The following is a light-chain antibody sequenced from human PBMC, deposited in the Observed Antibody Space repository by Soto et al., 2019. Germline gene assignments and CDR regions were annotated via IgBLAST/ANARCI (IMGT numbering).Light chain of an antibody. Sequence: EIVLTQSPATLSLSPGERATLSCRASQSISSYLAWYQQKPGQAPRLLIHDASNRAAGIPARFSGSGSGTDFTLTFSSLEPEDFAIYYCQHRSNWPPVTFGGGTKVEI. J-gene: IGKJ4*01. CDR3: QHRSNWPPVT. CDR2: DAS. V-gene: IGKV3-11*01. CDR1: QSISSY.